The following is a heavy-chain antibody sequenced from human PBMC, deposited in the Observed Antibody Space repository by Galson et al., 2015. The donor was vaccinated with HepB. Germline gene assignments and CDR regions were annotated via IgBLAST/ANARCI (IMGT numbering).Heavy chain of an antibody. D-gene: IGHD2-21*01. Sequence: SLRLSCAAAGFTFSDYYMSWIRQAPGKGLEWVSYISSSGGSRYADSVMGRFTIARDNARNSLYLQMSSLKVADTAVYYCARAACGGDCYGDYMDVWGNGTSVTVSS. J-gene: IGHJ6*03. V-gene: IGHV3-11*01. CDR1: GFTFSDYY. CDR2: ISSSGGSR. CDR3: ARAACGGDCYGDYMDV.